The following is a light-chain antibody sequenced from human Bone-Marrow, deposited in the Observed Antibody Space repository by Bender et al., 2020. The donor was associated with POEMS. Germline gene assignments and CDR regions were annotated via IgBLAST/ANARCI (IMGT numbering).Light chain of an antibody. Sequence: HSALTQPASVSASPGQSLTISCTGSNTDVGGYDYVSWYQQHPGKAPKLMIYEVYKRPSGVPDRFSGSKSDNTASLTVSGLQAEDEADYYCSSYAGSKTYVFGTGTKVTVL. J-gene: IGLJ1*01. CDR3: SSYAGSKTYV. CDR1: NTDVGGYDY. CDR2: EVY. V-gene: IGLV2-8*01.